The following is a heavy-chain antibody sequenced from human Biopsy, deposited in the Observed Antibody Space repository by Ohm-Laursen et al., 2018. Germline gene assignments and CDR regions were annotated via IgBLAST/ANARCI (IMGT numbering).Heavy chain of an antibody. Sequence: PSDTLSLTCTVSGVSINGGRYYWNWIRHHPGKGLEWIGNIFYSANTYYNPSLKSRVTISVDTSKKQFSLKLSSVTAADTAVYYCARLGSGDYFPTFFDFWGQGALVTVSS. J-gene: IGHJ4*02. V-gene: IGHV4-31*03. CDR1: GVSINGGRYY. CDR2: IFYSANT. CDR3: ARLGSGDYFPTFFDF. D-gene: IGHD5-12*01.